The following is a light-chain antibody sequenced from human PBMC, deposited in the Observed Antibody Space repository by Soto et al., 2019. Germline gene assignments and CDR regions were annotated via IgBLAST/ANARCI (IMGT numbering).Light chain of an antibody. J-gene: IGKJ1*01. CDR2: NAS. V-gene: IGKV1-5*01. CDR3: QQYNSYWT. Sequence: DIQMTQSPSTGSASVGDRVTITSGASQTISGWLAWYQQKPGKAPKLLIFNASTLKSGVPSRFSGSGFGTEFTITISSLQPDDFATYYCQQYNSYWTFGQGTKVDI. CDR1: QTISGW.